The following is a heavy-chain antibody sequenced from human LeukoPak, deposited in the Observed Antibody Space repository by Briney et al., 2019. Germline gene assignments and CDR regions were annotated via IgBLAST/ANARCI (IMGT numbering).Heavy chain of an antibody. J-gene: IGHJ6*03. Sequence: PSETLSLTCTVSGGSISSYYWSWIRQPAGKGLEWIGRIYTSGSTNYNPSLKSRVTISVDKSKSQFSLKLSSVTAADTAVYYCARALGVGATSPYYYYYMDVWGKGTTVTVSS. V-gene: IGHV4-4*07. D-gene: IGHD1-26*01. CDR1: GGSISSYY. CDR2: IYTSGST. CDR3: ARALGVGATSPYYYYYMDV.